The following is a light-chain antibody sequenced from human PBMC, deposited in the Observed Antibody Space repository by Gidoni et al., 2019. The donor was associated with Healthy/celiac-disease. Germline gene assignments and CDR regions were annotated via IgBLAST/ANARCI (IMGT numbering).Light chain of an antibody. CDR1: QSISSY. CDR3: QQSYSTLRWT. V-gene: IGKV1-39*01. Sequence: DIQMTQSPSSLSASVGDRVTITCRASQSISSYLNWYQQKPGKAPKLLIYAASSLQSGVTSRFSGSGSGTDFTLTISSLQPEDFATYYCQQSYSTLRWTFGQGTKVEIK. CDR2: AAS. J-gene: IGKJ1*01.